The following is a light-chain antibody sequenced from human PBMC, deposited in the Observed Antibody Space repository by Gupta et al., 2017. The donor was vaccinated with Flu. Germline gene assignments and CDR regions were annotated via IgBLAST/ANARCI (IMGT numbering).Light chain of an antibody. Sequence: QSALTQPASVSGSPGQSITISCTETRSDVGAYNYVSWYQQRPGKAPKLMIYAVSNRPSGVSNRFSGSKSGNTASLTISGLQAEDEADYYCSSYTSGSAIIVVFGGGTKLTVL. J-gene: IGLJ2*01. CDR1: RSDVGAYNY. CDR3: SSYTSGSAIIVV. V-gene: IGLV2-14*01. CDR2: AVS.